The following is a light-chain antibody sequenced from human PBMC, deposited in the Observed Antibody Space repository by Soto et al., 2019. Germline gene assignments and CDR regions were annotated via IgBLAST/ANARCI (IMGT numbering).Light chain of an antibody. J-gene: IGLJ2*01. CDR3: SSYTSRSTLGV. CDR2: DVS. V-gene: IGLV2-14*03. CDR1: NSDIGGYNY. Sequence: QSALTQPASVSGSPGQSITISCTGTNSDIGGYNYVSWYQQHPGKAPKLMIYDVSNRPSGVYYRFSGSKSGNTASLTISGLQAEDGADYYCSSYTSRSTLGVFGGGTKLTVL.